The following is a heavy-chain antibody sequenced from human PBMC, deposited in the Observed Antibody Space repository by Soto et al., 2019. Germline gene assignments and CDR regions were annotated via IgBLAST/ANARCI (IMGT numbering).Heavy chain of an antibody. Sequence: SETLSLTCTVSGGSISSYYWSWIRQPPGKGLEWIGYIYYSGSTNYNPSLKSRVTISVDTSKNQFSLKLSSVTAADTAVYYCARDSMVRGENWFDPWGQGTLVTVSS. CDR2: IYYSGST. CDR1: GGSISSYY. D-gene: IGHD3-10*01. V-gene: IGHV4-59*01. CDR3: ARDSMVRGENWFDP. J-gene: IGHJ5*02.